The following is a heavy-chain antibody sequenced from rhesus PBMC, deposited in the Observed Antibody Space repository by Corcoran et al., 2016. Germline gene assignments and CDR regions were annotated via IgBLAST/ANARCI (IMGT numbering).Heavy chain of an antibody. CDR1: GGSISGGYG. CDR2: IFGSIRST. CDR3: ARESSSGHYFDY. Sequence: QLQLQESGPGLVKPSETLSLTCAVSGGSISGGYGWSWIRQPPGKGLDWLGHIFGSIRSTYYNPSLRSRGTMSTDTSKNKFSLKLSSVTAADTAVYYCARESSSGHYFDYWGQGVLVTVSS. V-gene: IGHV4S7*01. D-gene: IGHD6-31*01. J-gene: IGHJ4*01.